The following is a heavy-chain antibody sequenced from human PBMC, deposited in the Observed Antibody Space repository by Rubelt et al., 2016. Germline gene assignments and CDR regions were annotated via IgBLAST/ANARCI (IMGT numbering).Heavy chain of an antibody. CDR3: ARENYGVVLMVYAIRTAAPWFDP. J-gene: IGHJ5*02. CDR2: INHSGST. D-gene: IGHD2-8*01. Sequence: GKGLEWIGEINHSGSTNYNPSLKSRVTISVDTSKNQFSLKLSSVTAADTAVYYCARENYGVVLMVYAIRTAAPWFDPWGQGTLVTVSS. V-gene: IGHV4-34*01.